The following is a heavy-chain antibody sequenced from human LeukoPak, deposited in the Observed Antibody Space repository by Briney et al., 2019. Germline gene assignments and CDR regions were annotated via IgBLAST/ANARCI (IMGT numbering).Heavy chain of an antibody. J-gene: IGHJ4*02. V-gene: IGHV1-18*01. CDR3: ARGVGQTTGTTGGYYFDF. D-gene: IGHD1-1*01. CDR2: ISAYNGNT. CDR1: GYTFTNYG. Sequence: ASVKVSCKASGYTFTNYGITWVRQAPGQGLEWMGWISAYNGNTNYAQKFQGRVTMTTDTSTTTAYMELRSLRSDDTAVYYCARGVGQTTGTTGGYYFDFWGQETLVTVFS.